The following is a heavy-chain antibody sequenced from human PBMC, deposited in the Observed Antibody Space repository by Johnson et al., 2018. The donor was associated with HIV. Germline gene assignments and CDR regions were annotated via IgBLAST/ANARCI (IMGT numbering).Heavy chain of an antibody. Sequence: QVQLVASGGGVVQPGSSLRLSCAASGFSFTKYAMHWVRQAPGKGLEWVAIISYDGNNKYYADSVKGRFTISRDNSKNSLYLQMNSLRAEDTALYYCASSWFGELSYAFDIWGQGTMVTVSS. CDR3: ASSWFGELSYAFDI. D-gene: IGHD3-10*01. V-gene: IGHV3-30-3*01. CDR1: GFSFTKYA. J-gene: IGHJ3*02. CDR2: ISYDGNNK.